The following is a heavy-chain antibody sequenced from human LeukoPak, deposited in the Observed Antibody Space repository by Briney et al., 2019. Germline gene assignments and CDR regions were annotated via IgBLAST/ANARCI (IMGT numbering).Heavy chain of an antibody. CDR1: GFTFNNYA. CDR2: IQFDGTKK. Sequence: GGSLRLSCATSGFTFNNYALHWVRQAPGKGLEWMAFIQFDGTKKYHADSVKGRFTISRDNSKNTLFLQMDSLRPDDTAVYYWAKEDRESLEKTTTKGLDYWGQGTLVAVSS. CDR3: AKEDRESLEKTTTKGLDY. D-gene: IGHD5-24*01. J-gene: IGHJ4*02. V-gene: IGHV3-30*02.